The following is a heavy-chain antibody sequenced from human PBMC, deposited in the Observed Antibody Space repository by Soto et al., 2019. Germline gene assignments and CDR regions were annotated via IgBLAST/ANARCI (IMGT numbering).Heavy chain of an antibody. D-gene: IGHD2-15*01. V-gene: IGHV1-2*04. CDR2: INPNSGGT. CDR3: ARSLYCSGGSCYWFDP. J-gene: IGHJ5*02. CDR1: GYTFTGYY. Sequence: ASVKVSCKASGYTFTGYYMHWVRQAPGQGLEWMGWINPNSGGTNYAQKFQGWVTMTRDTSISTAYMELSRLRSDDTAVYYCARSLYCSGGSCYWFDPWGQGTLVTVSS.